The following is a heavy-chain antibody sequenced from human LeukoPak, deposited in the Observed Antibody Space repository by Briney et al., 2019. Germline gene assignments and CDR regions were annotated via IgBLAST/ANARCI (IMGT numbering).Heavy chain of an antibody. CDR1: GFTFNSYN. V-gene: IGHV3-21*01. J-gene: IGHJ3*01. Sequence: GGSLRLSCAASGFTFNSYNMNWVRQTPGKGLEWVSSINTISSRRDYADSVRGRFTISRDNANNSLFLQMNSLTAEDTAVYYCVRRADDAFDFWGQGTLVTVSS. CDR2: INTISSRR. CDR3: VRRADDAFDF.